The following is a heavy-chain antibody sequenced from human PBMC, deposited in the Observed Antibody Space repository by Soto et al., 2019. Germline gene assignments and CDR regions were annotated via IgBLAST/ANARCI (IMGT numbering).Heavy chain of an antibody. CDR3: AHGGPAASLDL. J-gene: IGHJ4*02. Sequence: QITLKESGPTLVKPTQTLTLTCTFSGFSLSTSGVGVGWIRQPPGKALEWLTLIYWNDDKRYSPSLKSRLTITKDTPKKQVVLTMTNIDPADTATYYCAHGGPAASLDLWGQVTLVNVPS. V-gene: IGHV2-5*01. CDR1: GFSLSTSGVG. D-gene: IGHD6-13*01. CDR2: IYWNDDK.